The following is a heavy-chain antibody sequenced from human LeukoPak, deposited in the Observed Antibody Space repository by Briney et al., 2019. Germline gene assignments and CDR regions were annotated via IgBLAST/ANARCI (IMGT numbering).Heavy chain of an antibody. Sequence: PGGSLRLSCAASGFTFSSSAMSWVRQAPGKGLEWVLAISGSSGSTYYADSVKGRFTISRDNSKNTLYLQMNSLRAEDTAVYYCAKDLDCSSTNCYPDYWGQGTLVTVSS. CDR2: ISGSSGST. CDR1: GFTFSSSA. D-gene: IGHD2-2*01. V-gene: IGHV3-23*01. J-gene: IGHJ4*02. CDR3: AKDLDCSSTNCYPDY.